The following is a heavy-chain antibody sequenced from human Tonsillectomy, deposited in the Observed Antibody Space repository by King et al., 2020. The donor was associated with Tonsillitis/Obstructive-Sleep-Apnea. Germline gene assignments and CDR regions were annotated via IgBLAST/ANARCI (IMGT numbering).Heavy chain of an antibody. CDR3: ARDIPFPYSSGPFDY. CDR1: GFTSSSYS. Sequence: VQLVESGGGLVKPGGSLRLSCAASGFTSSSYSMNWVRQAPGKGLEWVSSISSSSSYIYYADSVKGRFTISRDNAKNSLYLQMNSLRAEDTAVYYCARDIPFPYSSGPFDYWGQGTLVTVSS. J-gene: IGHJ4*02. D-gene: IGHD6-19*01. V-gene: IGHV3-21*01. CDR2: ISSSSSYI.